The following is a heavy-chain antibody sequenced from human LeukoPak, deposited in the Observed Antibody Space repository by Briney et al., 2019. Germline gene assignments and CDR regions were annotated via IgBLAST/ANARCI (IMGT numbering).Heavy chain of an antibody. CDR2: INAYNGNT. CDR1: GYTFTSYG. D-gene: IGHD3-10*01. CDR3: ARDGLLWFGEASSGWCGP. J-gene: IGHJ5*02. V-gene: IGHV1-18*01. Sequence: GASVKVSCKASGYTFTSYGISWVRQAPGQGLEWMGWINAYNGNTNYAQKLQGRVTMTTDTSTSTAYMELRSLRSDDTAVYYCARDGLLWFGEASSGWCGPWGQGNLVTVSS.